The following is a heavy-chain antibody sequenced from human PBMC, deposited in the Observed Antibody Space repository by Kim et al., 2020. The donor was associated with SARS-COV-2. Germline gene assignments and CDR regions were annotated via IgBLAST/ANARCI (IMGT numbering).Heavy chain of an antibody. Sequence: GGSLRLSCAASGFTFSSYAMSWVRQAPGKGLEWVSVISGSGGNTYYADSVKGRFTISRDNSKNTLYLQMNSLRAEDTAVYYCAKGSGTSCYTALDYWGQGTQVTVSA. J-gene: IGHJ4*02. CDR1: GFTFSSYA. CDR2: ISGSGGNT. CDR3: AKGSGTSCYTALDY. D-gene: IGHD2-2*02. V-gene: IGHV3-23*01.